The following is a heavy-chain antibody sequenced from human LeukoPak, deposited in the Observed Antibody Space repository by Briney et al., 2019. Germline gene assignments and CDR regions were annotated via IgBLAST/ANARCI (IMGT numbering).Heavy chain of an antibody. J-gene: IGHJ4*02. CDR1: GYTFTSYG. CDR3: ASMTTDLYYFDY. CDR2: ISAYNGNT. Sequence: ASVKVSCKASGYTFTSYGISWVRQAPGQGLEWMGWISAYNGNTNYAQKFQGRVTMTRDMSTSTVYMELSSLRSEDTAVYYCASMTTDLYYFDYWGQGTLVTVSS. D-gene: IGHD4-11*01. V-gene: IGHV1-18*01.